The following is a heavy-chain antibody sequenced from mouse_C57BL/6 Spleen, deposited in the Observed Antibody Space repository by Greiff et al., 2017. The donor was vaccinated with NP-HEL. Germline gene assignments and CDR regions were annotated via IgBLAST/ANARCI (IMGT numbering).Heavy chain of an antibody. D-gene: IGHD1-1*01. CDR3: ARDGPFAY. CDR1: GYAFTNYL. CDR2: INPGSGGT. J-gene: IGHJ3*01. V-gene: IGHV1-54*01. Sequence: QVQLQQSGAELVRPGTSVKVSCKASGYAFTNYLIEWVKQRPGQGLEWIGVINPGSGGTNYNEKFKGKATLTADKSSSTAYMQLSSLTSEDSAVYFCARDGPFAYWGQGTLVTVSA.